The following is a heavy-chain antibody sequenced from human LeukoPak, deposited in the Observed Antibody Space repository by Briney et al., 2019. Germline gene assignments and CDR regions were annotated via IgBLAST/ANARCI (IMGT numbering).Heavy chain of an antibody. D-gene: IGHD2-8*02. V-gene: IGHV4-59*08. Sequence: SETLSDTCTVSGASIISSYCCWMRQPPGKGLEWIGYVYYSGSTNYNPSLKSRVSISVDTSKNQFSLNLSSVTAADTAVYHCAAVSHWLCILDYWGQGTLVTVSS. CDR3: AAVSHWLCILDY. CDR2: VYYSGST. J-gene: IGHJ4*02. CDR1: GASIISSY.